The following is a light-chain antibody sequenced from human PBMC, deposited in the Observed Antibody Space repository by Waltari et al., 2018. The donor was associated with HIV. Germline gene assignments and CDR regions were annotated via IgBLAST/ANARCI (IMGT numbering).Light chain of an antibody. CDR1: SSNIGCNT. V-gene: IGLV1-44*01. Sequence: QSVLTLPPSASGTPGQWVTISCSGSSSNIGCNTVNWYQQLPGTAPKLLIYNNNQRPSGVPDRFSGSKSGTSASLAISGLQSEDEADYYCAAWDDSLNGVIFGGGTKLTVL. CDR3: AAWDDSLNGVI. J-gene: IGLJ2*01. CDR2: NNN.